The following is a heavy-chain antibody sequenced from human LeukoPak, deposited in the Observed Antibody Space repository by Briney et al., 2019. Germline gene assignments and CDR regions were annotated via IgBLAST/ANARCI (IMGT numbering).Heavy chain of an antibody. CDR3: ARGYCSGGSCYHDFDY. V-gene: IGHV4-59*01. CDR1: GGSISSYY. Sequence: PSETLSLTCTVSGGSISSYYWSWIRHPPGKGLEWIGYIHYSGRTKSNPSLKSRVTISVDTSKNQFSLKLRSVTAADTAVYYCARGYCSGGSCYHDFDYWGQGTLVTVSS. CDR2: IHYSGRT. D-gene: IGHD2-15*01. J-gene: IGHJ4*02.